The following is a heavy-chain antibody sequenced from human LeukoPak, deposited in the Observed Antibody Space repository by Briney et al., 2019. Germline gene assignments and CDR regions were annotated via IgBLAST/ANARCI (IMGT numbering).Heavy chain of an antibody. J-gene: IGHJ4*02. Sequence: GGSLTLSCVASGCTFSNYAMSWVRQAPGKGLEWVSLTSGSGGTTYYADSVKGRFTISRDNTKNTLYLQMNSLRDEDTAVYYCARRVGGANNFDYWGQGTLVTVSS. CDR3: ARRVGGANNFDY. CDR1: GCTFSNYA. CDR2: TSGSGGTT. V-gene: IGHV3-23*01. D-gene: IGHD1-26*01.